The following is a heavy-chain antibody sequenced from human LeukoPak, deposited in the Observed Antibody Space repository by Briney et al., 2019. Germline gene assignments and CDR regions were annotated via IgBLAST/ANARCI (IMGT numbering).Heavy chain of an antibody. CDR3: AIDQNGCFDY. CDR2: IWYDGSNK. D-gene: IGHD4-17*01. V-gene: IGHV3-33*01. CDR1: GFTFSSYG. Sequence: GGSLRLSCAASGFTFSSYGMHWVRQAPGKGLEGVAVIWYDGSNKYYADSVKGRFAISRDNSKTTLYLQMNSLRAEDTAVYYCAIDQNGCFDYWGQGTLVTVSS. J-gene: IGHJ4*02.